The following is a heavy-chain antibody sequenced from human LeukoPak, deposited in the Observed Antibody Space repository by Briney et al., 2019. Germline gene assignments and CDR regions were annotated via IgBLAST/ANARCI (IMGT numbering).Heavy chain of an antibody. CDR3: AKDQTLYSSSCFDY. J-gene: IGHJ4*02. CDR2: ISGSGGST. D-gene: IGHD6-13*01. Sequence: GGSLRLSCAASGFTFSSYAMSWVRQAPGKGLEWVSAISGSGGSTYYADSVKGRFTSSRDNSKNTLYPQMNSLRAEDTAVYYCAKDQTLYSSSCFDYWGQGTLVTVSS. V-gene: IGHV3-23*01. CDR1: GFTFSSYA.